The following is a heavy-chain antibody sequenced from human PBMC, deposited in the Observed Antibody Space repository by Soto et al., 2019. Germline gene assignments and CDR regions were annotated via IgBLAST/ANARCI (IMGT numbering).Heavy chain of an antibody. CDR1: GVSISTSNW. Sequence: QVQLQESGPGLVKPSGTLSLTCAVSGVSISTSNWWGWVRQSPGKGLEWIGDMLHSGATNYNPSLKSRVTISVDKSKNQFSLKLNAVTAADTDVDYCAKSVGGYAIDSWGQGTLVIVSS. V-gene: IGHV4-4*02. CDR2: MLHSGAT. CDR3: AKSVGGYAIDS. D-gene: IGHD6-19*01. J-gene: IGHJ4*02.